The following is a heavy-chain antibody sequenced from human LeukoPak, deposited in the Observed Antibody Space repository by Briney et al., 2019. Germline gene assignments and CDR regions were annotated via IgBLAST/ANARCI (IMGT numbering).Heavy chain of an antibody. CDR3: ARDHRQ. Sequence: GGSLRLSCAASGFTFSGFAMSWVRRTPGKGLEWVSGISGSGDNTLYADSVKGRFTISRDNSKNTLYLEMNSLRAEDTAVYYCARDHRQWGQGTLVTVSS. CDR1: GFTFSGFA. J-gene: IGHJ4*02. V-gene: IGHV3-23*01. CDR2: ISGSGDNT.